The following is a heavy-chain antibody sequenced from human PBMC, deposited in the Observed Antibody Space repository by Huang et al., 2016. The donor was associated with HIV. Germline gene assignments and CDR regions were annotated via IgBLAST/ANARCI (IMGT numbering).Heavy chain of an antibody. CDR2: ISHDGKNQ. D-gene: IGHD1-26*01. CDR3: TRGWEYLHWYLDL. V-gene: IGHV3-30*04. J-gene: IGHJ2*01. Sequence: QVQLLESGGGVVQPGRSLRLSCTASGFTFGSDTMHWDHQTTKKGTEWRTIISHDGKNQYYADSVKGRFTISRDTSKNTLYLQMTNLTTEDTALYYWTRGWEYLHWYLDLWGRGTLVIVSS. CDR1: GFTFGSDT.